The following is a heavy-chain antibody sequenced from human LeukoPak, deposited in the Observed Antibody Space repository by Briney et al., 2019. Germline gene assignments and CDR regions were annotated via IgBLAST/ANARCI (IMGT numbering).Heavy chain of an antibody. CDR1: GGSFSGYY. J-gene: IGHJ4*02. V-gene: IGHV4-34*01. D-gene: IGHD6-13*01. CDR2: INHSGST. CDR3: ARGQQLAAEDY. Sequence: SETLSLTCAVYGGSFSGYYWSLIRQPPGKGLEWIGEINHSGSTNYNPSLKSRVTISVDTSKNQFSLKLSSVTAADTAVYYCARGQQLAAEDYWGQGTLVTVSS.